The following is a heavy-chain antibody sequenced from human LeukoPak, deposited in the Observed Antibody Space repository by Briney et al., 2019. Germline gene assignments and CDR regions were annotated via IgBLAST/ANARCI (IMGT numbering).Heavy chain of an antibody. CDR3: AREHYYGSGSYYFVGY. CDR2: IWYDGSNK. D-gene: IGHD3-10*01. CDR1: GFTFSSYG. Sequence: GGSLRLSCAASGFTFSSYGMHWVRQAPGKGLEWVAVIWYDGSNKYYADSVKGRFTISRDNSKNTLYLQMNSLRAEDTAVYYCAREHYYGSGSYYFVGYWGQGTLVTVSS. J-gene: IGHJ4*02. V-gene: IGHV3-33*01.